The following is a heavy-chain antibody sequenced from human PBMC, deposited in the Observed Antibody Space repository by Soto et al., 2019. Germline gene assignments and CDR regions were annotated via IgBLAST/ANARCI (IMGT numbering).Heavy chain of an antibody. V-gene: IGHV4-30-4*01. CDR3: ARGVVIRPHYYHGMDV. J-gene: IGHJ6*02. Sequence: QVQLQESGPGLVKPSQTLSLTCTVSGGSISSGDYFWSWIRQSPGKGLEWIGYISSIGSTYYNPSLKRRVSVSRDPSKNQCCLKLGSVTTTDAAVYYCARGVVIRPHYYHGMDVWGQGTTVTVSS. CDR1: GGSISSGDYF. CDR2: ISSIGST. D-gene: IGHD3-3*01.